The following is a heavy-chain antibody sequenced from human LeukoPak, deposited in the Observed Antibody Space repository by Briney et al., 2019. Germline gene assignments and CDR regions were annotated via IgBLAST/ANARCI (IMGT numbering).Heavy chain of an antibody. CDR1: GGSISSSSYF. V-gene: IGHV4-39*02. Sequence: SETLSLTCTVSGGSISSSSYFWGWIRQPPGKGLEWIGTIYYSGSTYYNPSLKSRVTISVDTSKSHFSLKLSSVTAADTAVYYCARIPTDSNYGFDYWGQRTLVTVSS. D-gene: IGHD4-11*01. CDR3: ARIPTDSNYGFDY. CDR2: IYYSGST. J-gene: IGHJ4*02.